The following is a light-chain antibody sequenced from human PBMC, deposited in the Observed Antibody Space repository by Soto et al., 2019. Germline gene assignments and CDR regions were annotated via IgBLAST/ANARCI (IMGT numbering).Light chain of an antibody. V-gene: IGKV1-5*01. Sequence: DIQMTQSPSSLSASVGDRITITCXASQDISNRLNWYQQKPGEAPKLLIYDASALPRGVPSRFSGSGSGTKFTLTIASLQPDDFATYYCQQYETFSGTFGPGTKVDI. J-gene: IGKJ1*01. CDR1: QDISNR. CDR2: DAS. CDR3: QQYETFSGT.